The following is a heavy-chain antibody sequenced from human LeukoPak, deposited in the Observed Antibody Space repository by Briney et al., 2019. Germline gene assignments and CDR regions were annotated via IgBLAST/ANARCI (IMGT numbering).Heavy chain of an antibody. CDR3: ARVMENDILTGYSSWFDP. CDR1: GYTFTSYA. Sequence: SVKVSCKASGYTFTSYAISWVRQAPGQGLEWMGGIIPIFGTANYAQKFQGRATITTDESTSTAYMELSSLRSEDTAVYYCARVMENDILTGYSSWFDPWGQGTLVTVSS. CDR2: IIPIFGTA. J-gene: IGHJ5*02. D-gene: IGHD3-9*01. V-gene: IGHV1-69*05.